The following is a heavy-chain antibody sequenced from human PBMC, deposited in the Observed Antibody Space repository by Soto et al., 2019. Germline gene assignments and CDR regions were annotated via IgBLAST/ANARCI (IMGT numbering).Heavy chain of an antibody. Sequence: GESLKISCNGSGYSFTSYWIGWVRQMPGKGLEWMGIIYPGDSDTRYSPSFQGQVTISADKSISTAYLQWSSLKASDTAMYYCARATGTTNYYYYGMDVWGQGTTVTVSS. CDR3: ARATGTTNYYYYGMDV. V-gene: IGHV5-51*01. CDR1: GYSFTSYW. J-gene: IGHJ6*02. D-gene: IGHD1-7*01. CDR2: IYPGDSDT.